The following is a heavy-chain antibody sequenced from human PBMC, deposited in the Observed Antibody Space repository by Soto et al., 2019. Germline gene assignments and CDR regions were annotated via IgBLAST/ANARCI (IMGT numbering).Heavy chain of an antibody. CDR2: INSDGSST. CDR3: ARVVYDFWSGYYYVGGMDV. CDR1: GFTFISYW. J-gene: IGHJ6*02. V-gene: IGHV3-74*01. Sequence: LRLSCAASGFTFISYWMHWVRQAPGKWLVCVSRINSDGSSTSYADSVKGRFTISRDNAKNTLYLQMNSLRAEDTAVYYCARVVYDFWSGYYYVGGMDVWGQGTTVTVSS. D-gene: IGHD3-3*01.